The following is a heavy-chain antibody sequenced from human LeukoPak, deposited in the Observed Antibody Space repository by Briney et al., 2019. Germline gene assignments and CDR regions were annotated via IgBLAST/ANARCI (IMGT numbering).Heavy chain of an antibody. V-gene: IGHV3-23*01. D-gene: IGHD3-22*01. Sequence: GGSLRLSCAASGLTFNNYALTWIRQAPGKGLEWASSISGRGGNTYYADSVKGRFTISRDDSKNTLFLQMNSLRAEDTAVYYCATGYSDSLRSPLDSWGQGTLVTVSS. CDR1: GLTFNNYA. CDR3: ATGYSDSLRSPLDS. CDR2: ISGRGGNT. J-gene: IGHJ5*01.